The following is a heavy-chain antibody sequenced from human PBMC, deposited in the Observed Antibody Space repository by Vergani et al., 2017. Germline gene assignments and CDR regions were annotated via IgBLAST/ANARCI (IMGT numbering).Heavy chain of an antibody. CDR1: GGSISSYY. J-gene: IGHJ2*01. CDR3: ARERTLVWYFVL. CDR2: IYYSGST. V-gene: IGHV4-59*01. D-gene: IGHD1-7*01. Sequence: QVQLQESAPGLVKHSETLSLTCTDSGGSISSYYWSWIRQPPGRGLEWIGYIYYSGSTNYNPSLKSRVTIPVDTSKHLFSLKLSYVTAEDTAVYYCARERTLVWYFVLGGRGTLVTVSS.